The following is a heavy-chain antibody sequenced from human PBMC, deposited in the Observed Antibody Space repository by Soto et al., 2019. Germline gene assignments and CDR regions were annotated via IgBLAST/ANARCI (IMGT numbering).Heavy chain of an antibody. D-gene: IGHD3-3*01. V-gene: IGHV4-30-4*08. J-gene: IGHJ4*02. CDR3: ARGRLDDFWSGYFYPLAS. Sequence: SETLSLTCTVSGDSITSSKHYWSWIRQHPGKGLEWIGYIYLSGFTYSTPSLKSRVNMSLDTSKNQFSLKLSSVTAADTAVYYCARGRLDDFWSGYFYPLASWGLGTLVT. CDR1: GDSITSSKHY. CDR2: IYLSGFT.